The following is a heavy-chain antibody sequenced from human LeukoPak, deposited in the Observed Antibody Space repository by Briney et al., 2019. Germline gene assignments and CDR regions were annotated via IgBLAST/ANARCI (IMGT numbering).Heavy chain of an antibody. Sequence: PGGSLRLSCSAPGLTFSSYEMTWVRQAPGKGVEWVSYISSSGGTIFYSDSVKGRFTISRDNAKNSLHLQMNSLRAEDTAVYYCAKDGLYYYYMDVWGKGTTVTVSS. V-gene: IGHV3-48*03. J-gene: IGHJ6*03. CDR2: ISSSGGTI. CDR1: GLTFSSYE. CDR3: AKDGLYYYYMDV.